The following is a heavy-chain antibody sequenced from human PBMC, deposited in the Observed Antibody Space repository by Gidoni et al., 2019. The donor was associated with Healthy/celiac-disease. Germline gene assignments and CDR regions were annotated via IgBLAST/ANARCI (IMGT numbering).Heavy chain of an antibody. J-gene: IGHJ6*02. CDR3: ARGVGDFWSGGYGMDV. D-gene: IGHD3-3*01. CDR1: GGYIRSYY. Sequence: QVQLQESSPGLVKPSETLSLTCTVSGGYIRSYYWSWIWQPPGKGLEWIGYTYYSGSTNYNPTLNSRVTISVDTSKNESSLKLSSVTAADTAEYYCARGVGDFWSGGYGMDVWGQGTTVTVSS. CDR2: TYYSGST. V-gene: IGHV4-59*01.